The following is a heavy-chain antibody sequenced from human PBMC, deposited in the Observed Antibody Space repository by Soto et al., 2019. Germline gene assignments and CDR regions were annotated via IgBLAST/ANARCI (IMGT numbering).Heavy chain of an antibody. CDR2: ISAYNGHT. J-gene: IGHJ5*02. CDR1: AYTFTNYA. D-gene: IGHD6-13*01. CDR3: ARDIGAAGAGWFDP. V-gene: IGHV1-18*01. Sequence: QVQLVQSGAEVKKPGASVKVSCKASAYTFTNYAITWVRQAPGQGLEWMGWISAYNGHTNYAQNLQGRVTMTTDTSTSKAYMELRSLRSDDTAVYYCARDIGAAGAGWFDPWGQGTLVTVSS.